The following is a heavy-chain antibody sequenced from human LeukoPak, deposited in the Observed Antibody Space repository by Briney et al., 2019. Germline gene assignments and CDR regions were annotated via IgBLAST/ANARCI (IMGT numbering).Heavy chain of an antibody. CDR2: ISSSSSYI. CDR3: ARDIGQLDY. CDR1: GFTFDDYG. V-gene: IGHV3-21*01. J-gene: IGHJ4*02. D-gene: IGHD2-15*01. Sequence: GGSLRLSCAASGFTFDDYGMSWVRQAPGKGLEWVSSISSSSSYINYADSVKGRFTISRDNAKNSLYLQMNSLRAEDTAVYYCARDIGQLDYWGQGTLVTVSS.